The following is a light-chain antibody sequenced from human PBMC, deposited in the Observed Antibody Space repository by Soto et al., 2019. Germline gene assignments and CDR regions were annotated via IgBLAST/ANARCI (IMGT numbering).Light chain of an antibody. J-gene: IGLJ1*01. V-gene: IGLV2-14*01. CDR1: SSDVGGYNY. CDR3: SSYTNSPFYV. CDR2: GVS. Sequence: QPASVSGSPGQSITISCTGTSSDVGGYNYVSWYQQHPGKAHQLIIYGVSNRPSGVSNRFSGSKSGNTASLTISGLQAEDEADYHCSSYTNSPFYVFGSGTKLTVL.